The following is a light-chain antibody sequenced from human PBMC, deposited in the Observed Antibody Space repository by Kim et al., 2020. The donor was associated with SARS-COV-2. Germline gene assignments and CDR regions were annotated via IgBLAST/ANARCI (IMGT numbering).Light chain of an antibody. J-gene: IGKJ2*01. Sequence: LAPGERATLAGRASQSVSSSYLAWYQQKPGQAPRLLIYGASSRATGIPDRFSGSGSGTDFTLTISRLEPEDFAVYYCQQYGSSYTFGQGTKLEI. V-gene: IGKV3-20*01. CDR2: GAS. CDR1: QSVSSSY. CDR3: QQYGSSYT.